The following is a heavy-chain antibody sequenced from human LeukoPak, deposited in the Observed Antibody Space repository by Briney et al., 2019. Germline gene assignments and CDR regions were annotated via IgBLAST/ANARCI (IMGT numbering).Heavy chain of an antibody. J-gene: IGHJ3*02. Sequence: PGGSLRLSCAASGFPFSSYAMSWVRLAPGKGLEWVSALSGSGDSTYYADSVKGRFTISRDNSKNTLYLQMNSLRAEDTAVNYCARGYYYDSSAYYSDAFDIWGQGTMVTVSS. CDR3: ARGYYYDSSAYYSDAFDI. V-gene: IGHV3-23*01. D-gene: IGHD3-22*01. CDR1: GFPFSSYA. CDR2: LSGSGDST.